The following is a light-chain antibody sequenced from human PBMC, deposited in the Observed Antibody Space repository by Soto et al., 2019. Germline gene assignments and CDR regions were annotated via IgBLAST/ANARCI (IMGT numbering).Light chain of an antibody. CDR1: SGHSSYA. CDR2: LNSDDSH. J-gene: IGLJ7*01. Sequence: QPVLTQSPSASASLGASAKLTCTLSSGHSSYAIAWHQQQPEKGPRYLMKLNSDDSHSKGDGIPDRFSGSSSGAERYLTISSLQSEDEADYYCQTWGTGPAVFGGGTQLTVL. V-gene: IGLV4-69*01. CDR3: QTWGTGPAV.